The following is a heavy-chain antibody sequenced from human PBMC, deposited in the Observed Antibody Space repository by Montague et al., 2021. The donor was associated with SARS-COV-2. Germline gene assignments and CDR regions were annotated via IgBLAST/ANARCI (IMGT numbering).Heavy chain of an antibody. CDR1: GFTFSSYA. J-gene: IGHJ4*02. CDR2: ITGSGGTT. Sequence: SLRLSCVASGFTFSSYAMSWVRQAPGKGLEWVSEITGSGGTTYYADSXKGRFTISRDNSKYTLFLQMHSLRAEDTAIYYCAKHRTGTTPFDYWGQGTLVTVSS. CDR3: AKHRTGTTPFDY. D-gene: IGHD1-7*01. V-gene: IGHV3-23*01.